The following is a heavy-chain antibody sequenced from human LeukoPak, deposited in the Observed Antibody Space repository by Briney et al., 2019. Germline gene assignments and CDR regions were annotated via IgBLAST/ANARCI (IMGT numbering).Heavy chain of an antibody. CDR1: GGSISSYY. Sequence: SETLSLTCTVSGGSISSYYWSWIRQPPGKGLEWIGYIYYSGSTNYNSSLKSRVTISVDTSKNQFSLKLSSVTAADTAVYYCARSYDSSGSGAFDIWGQGTMVTVSS. CDR3: ARSYDSSGSGAFDI. V-gene: IGHV4-59*12. CDR2: IYYSGST. D-gene: IGHD3-22*01. J-gene: IGHJ3*02.